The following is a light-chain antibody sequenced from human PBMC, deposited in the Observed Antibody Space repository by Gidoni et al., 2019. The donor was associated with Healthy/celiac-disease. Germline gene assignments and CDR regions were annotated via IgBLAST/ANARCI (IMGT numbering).Light chain of an antibody. CDR1: LSVLYSSTNKNY. Sequence: DIVMTQSPDSLAVSLGERATINCKSSLSVLYSSTNKNYLAWYQQKPGQPPKLLIYWASTRESGVPDRFSGSGSGTDFTLTISSLQAEDVAVYYCQQYYSTPWTFGQGTKVEIK. CDR3: QQYYSTPWT. V-gene: IGKV4-1*01. CDR2: WAS. J-gene: IGKJ1*01.